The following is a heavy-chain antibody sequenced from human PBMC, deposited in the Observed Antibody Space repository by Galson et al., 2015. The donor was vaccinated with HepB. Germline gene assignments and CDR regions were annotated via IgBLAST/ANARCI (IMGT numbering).Heavy chain of an antibody. Sequence: CAISGDSVSSNGVVWHWIRQSPSRGLEWLGRTYYRSKWFNEYAAPVKSRININADTSKNQFSLQLDSVTPEDTAVYYCARGEGNVEPKFDYWGQGTLVTVSS. D-gene: IGHD1-1*01. CDR3: ARGEGNVEPKFDY. CDR2: TYYRSKWFN. CDR1: GDSVSSNGVV. J-gene: IGHJ4*02. V-gene: IGHV6-1*01.